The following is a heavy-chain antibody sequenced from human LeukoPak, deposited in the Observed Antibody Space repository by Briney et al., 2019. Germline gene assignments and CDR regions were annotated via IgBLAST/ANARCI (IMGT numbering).Heavy chain of an antibody. CDR2: ISNGGTNT. J-gene: IGHJ3*02. Sequence: PGRCLRLSCAASGFTFSSYVMHWVRQAPGKGLEWVALISNGGTNTYADSVKGRFTISRDNSKNTLSLQMNSLRAEDTAVYYCARESDAFDIWGQGTMVTVSS. CDR3: ARESDAFDI. V-gene: IGHV3-30*03. CDR1: GFTFSSYV.